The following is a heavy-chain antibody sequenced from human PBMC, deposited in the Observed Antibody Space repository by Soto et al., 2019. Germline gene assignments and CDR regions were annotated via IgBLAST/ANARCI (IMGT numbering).Heavy chain of an antibody. CDR1: GGSVSSGSYY. Sequence: PSETLSLTCTVSGGSVSSGSYYWSWIRQPPGKGLEWLGDMSHGGSTNYNPSLKSRVTILLDKSKNQFSLSLSFVTAADTATYYCARSFGWYAVDSWGQGILVTVSS. CDR3: ARSFGWYAVDS. CDR2: MSHGGST. V-gene: IGHV4-61*01. J-gene: IGHJ4*02. D-gene: IGHD6-19*01.